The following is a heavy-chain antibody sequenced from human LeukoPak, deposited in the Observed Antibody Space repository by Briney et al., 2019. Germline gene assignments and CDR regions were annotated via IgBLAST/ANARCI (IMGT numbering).Heavy chain of an antibody. J-gene: IGHJ4*02. CDR2: IDYSGST. CDR1: GGSISSSSYY. V-gene: IGHV4-39*01. D-gene: IGHD7-27*01. CDR3: ARHSVSTLTGEFDY. Sequence: PSETLSLTCTVSGGSISSSSYYWGWIRQPPGKGLEWIGSIDYSGSTYYNPSLKSRVTIYVDTSKNQFSLNLSSVTATDTAVYYCARHSVSTLTGEFDYWGQGTLVTVSS.